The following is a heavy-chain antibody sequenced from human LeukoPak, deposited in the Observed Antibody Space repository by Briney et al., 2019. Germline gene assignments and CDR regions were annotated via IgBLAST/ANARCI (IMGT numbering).Heavy chain of an antibody. D-gene: IGHD3-16*01. V-gene: IGHV5-51*01. J-gene: IGHJ4*02. CDR2: IYPGDSES. CDR1: GYSFTSYW. CDR3: ARRGSYAYREWDY. Sequence: GESLKISCKGSGYSFTSYWIGWVRQMPGKGLEWMGIIYPGDSESRYSPSFQGQVIISVDKSISTAYLQWSSLKASDSAMYYCARRGSYAYREWDYWGQGTLVTVSS.